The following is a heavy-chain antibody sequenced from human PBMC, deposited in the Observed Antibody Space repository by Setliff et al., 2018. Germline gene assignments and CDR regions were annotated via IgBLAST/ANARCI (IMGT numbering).Heavy chain of an antibody. V-gene: IGHV4-61*09. Sequence: SETRSLTCTVSGDSISSRRNYWGWFRQPAGKELEWIGQFYTSWSTLYSPSLESRLTITIDTSKSQFSPKLSSVTAADTAVYYCARHATYYYGSGNLPFDSWGQGTLVTVSS. J-gene: IGHJ4*02. CDR2: FYTSWST. CDR3: ARHATYYYGSGNLPFDS. CDR1: GDSISSRRNY. D-gene: IGHD3-10*01.